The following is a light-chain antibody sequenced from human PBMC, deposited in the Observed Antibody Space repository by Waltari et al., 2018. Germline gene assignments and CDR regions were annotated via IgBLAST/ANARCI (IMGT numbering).Light chain of an antibody. CDR3: QERSDWRGLT. J-gene: IGKJ3*01. V-gene: IGKV3-11*01. Sequence: EIVLTQSPATLSLSPGERAGPSCRASQGFNNYLTWYQQKPGQAPRLLIYDASTRATGIAARFSGSGSGTDFTLTISSLEPEDSAVYYCQERSDWRGLTFGPGTKVDIK. CDR1: QGFNNY. CDR2: DAS.